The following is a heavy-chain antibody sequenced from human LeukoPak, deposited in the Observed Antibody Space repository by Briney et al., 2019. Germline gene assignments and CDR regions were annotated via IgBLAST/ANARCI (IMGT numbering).Heavy chain of an antibody. Sequence: ASVTVSCKASGYTFTNYGMSWVRQAPGQGLEWMGWISAYNGNTKYAQKLQGSVTMTTDTSTSTAYMELRSLRSDDTAVYYCARDINYYYDSSGYYDYFDYWGQGTLVTVSS. D-gene: IGHD3-22*01. J-gene: IGHJ4*02. CDR2: ISAYNGNT. V-gene: IGHV1-18*01. CDR1: GYTFTNYG. CDR3: ARDINYYYDSSGYYDYFDY.